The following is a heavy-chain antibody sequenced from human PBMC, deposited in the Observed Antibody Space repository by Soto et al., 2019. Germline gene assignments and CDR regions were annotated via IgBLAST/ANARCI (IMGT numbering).Heavy chain of an antibody. D-gene: IGHD3-3*01. V-gene: IGHV4-34*01. CDR3: ARGFDYDFWSGYPRDV. Sequence: QVQLRQWGVGLVRPSETLSLTCAVYGGSFSGYYWSWIRQPPGKRPEWIGEINHAGNTNCNPSLKSRLTISVDTSKNQFSPELRSVTAADAAVYCCARGFDYDFWSGYPRDVWGRGTRVTVSS. CDR1: GGSFSGYY. CDR2: INHAGNT. J-gene: IGHJ6*02.